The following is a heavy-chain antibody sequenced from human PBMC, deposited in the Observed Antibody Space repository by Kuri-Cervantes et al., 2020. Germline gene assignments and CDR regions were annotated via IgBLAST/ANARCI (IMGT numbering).Heavy chain of an antibody. J-gene: IGHJ6*02. CDR3: ARCQAIYALPGHPPPYGMDV. CDR2: INPNSGGT. D-gene: IGHD2/OR15-2a*01. CDR1: GYTFTGYY. V-gene: IGHV1-2*02. Sequence: ASVKVSCKASGYTFTGYYMHWVRQAPGQGLEWMGWINPNSGGTNYAQKFQGRVTTTRDTSASTAYMELRSLRSDDTAVYYCARCQAIYALPGHPPPYGMDVWGQGTTVTVSS.